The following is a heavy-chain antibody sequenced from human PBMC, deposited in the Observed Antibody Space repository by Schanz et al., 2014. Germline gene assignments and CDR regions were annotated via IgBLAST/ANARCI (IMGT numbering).Heavy chain of an antibody. J-gene: IGHJ4*02. V-gene: IGHV3-74*01. CDR3: VRDTDYHFDY. CDR2: TSHDGSFT. D-gene: IGHD4-17*01. Sequence: EVQLVESGGGLVQPGGSLRLSCAASGFTFSDSWMHWVRQAPGKGLVWVSRTSHDGSFTTFADSVKGRFTTSRDNSKNTMYLQMNSLRAEDTAVYYCVRDTDYHFDYWGQGTLVTVSS. CDR1: GFTFSDSW.